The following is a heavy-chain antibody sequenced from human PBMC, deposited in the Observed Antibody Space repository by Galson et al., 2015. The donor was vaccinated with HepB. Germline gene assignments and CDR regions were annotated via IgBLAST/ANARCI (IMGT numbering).Heavy chain of an antibody. CDR2: FDPEDGET. Sequence: SVKVSCKVSGYTLTELSMHWVRQAPGKGLEWMGGFDPEDGETIYAQKFQGRVTMTEDTSTDTAYMELSSLRSEDTAVYYCATRSYYDILTGYYPVARGDAFDIWGQGTMVTVSS. D-gene: IGHD3-9*01. V-gene: IGHV1-24*01. J-gene: IGHJ3*02. CDR3: ATRSYYDILTGYYPVARGDAFDI. CDR1: GYTLTELS.